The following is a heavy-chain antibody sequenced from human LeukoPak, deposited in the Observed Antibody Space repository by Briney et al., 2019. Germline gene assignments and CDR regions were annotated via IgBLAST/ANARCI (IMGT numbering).Heavy chain of an antibody. J-gene: IGHJ5*02. CDR2: INHSGST. Sequence: SETLSLTCAVYGGSFSAYYWSWIRQPPGKGLEWIGEINHSGSTNYNPSLKSRVTISIDTSKKQFSLEMSSVTAADTAVYYCARGRGARSSRWYNWFDPWGQGTLVTVSS. CDR1: GGSFSAYY. V-gene: IGHV4-34*01. CDR3: ARGRGARSSRWYNWFDP. D-gene: IGHD6-13*01.